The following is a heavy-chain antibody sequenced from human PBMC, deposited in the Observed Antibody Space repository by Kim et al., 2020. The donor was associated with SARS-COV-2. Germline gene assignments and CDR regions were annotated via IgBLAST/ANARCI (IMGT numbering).Heavy chain of an antibody. CDR2: ISYDGSNK. D-gene: IGHD3-3*01. CDR3: AKDGLPFWSGNRLSGYF. V-gene: IGHV3-30*18. CDR1: GFTFSSYG. J-gene: IGHJ4*01. Sequence: GGSLRLSCAASGFTFSSYGMHWVRQAPGKGLEWVAVISYDGSNKYYADSVKGRFTISRDNSKNTLYLQMNSLRAEDTAVYYCAKDGLPFWSGNRLSGYF.